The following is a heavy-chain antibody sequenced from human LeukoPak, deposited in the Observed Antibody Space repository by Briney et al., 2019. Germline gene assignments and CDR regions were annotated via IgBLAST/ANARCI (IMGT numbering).Heavy chain of an antibody. V-gene: IGHV3-53*01. Sequence: PGGSLRLSCTVSGFTVSSNSMSWVRQAPGKGLESVSFIYSGSTHYSDSVKGRFTISRDNSKNTLYLQMNSLRAEDTAVYYCARRAGAYSHPYDYWGQGTLVTVSS. CDR1: GFTVSSNS. J-gene: IGHJ4*02. CDR3: ARRAGAYSHPYDY. D-gene: IGHD4/OR15-4a*01. CDR2: IYSGST.